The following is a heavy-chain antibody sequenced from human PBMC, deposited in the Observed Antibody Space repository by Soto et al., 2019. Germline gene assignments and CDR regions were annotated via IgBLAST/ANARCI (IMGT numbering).Heavy chain of an antibody. V-gene: IGHV4-31*03. CDR1: GGSISSGGYY. Sequence: QVQLQESGPGLVKPSQTLSLTCTVSGGSISSGGYYWSWIRQHPGKGLEWIGYIYYSGSTYYNPSLNSRVTLSVDTSKTQFSLKLSSVTAADTAVYYCARADIVAWGMDVWGQGTTVTVSS. CDR2: IYYSGST. J-gene: IGHJ6*02. CDR3: ARADIVAWGMDV. D-gene: IGHD2-15*01.